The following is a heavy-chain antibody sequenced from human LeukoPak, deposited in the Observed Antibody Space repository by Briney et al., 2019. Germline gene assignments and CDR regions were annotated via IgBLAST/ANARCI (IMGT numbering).Heavy chain of an antibody. CDR2: MGSARDT. J-gene: IGHJ2*01. CDR3: VRGDSTCYRSNWYFDL. CDR1: GFTFHSYD. V-gene: IGHV3-13*01. Sequence: GGSLRLSCAASGFTFHSYDMHWVRQAAGGRLEWVSAMGSARDTYYPDSVKGRFTISRDNAKSSLYLQMHSLRVGDTAVYYCVRGDSTCYRSNWYFDLWGRGTLV. D-gene: IGHD3-22*01.